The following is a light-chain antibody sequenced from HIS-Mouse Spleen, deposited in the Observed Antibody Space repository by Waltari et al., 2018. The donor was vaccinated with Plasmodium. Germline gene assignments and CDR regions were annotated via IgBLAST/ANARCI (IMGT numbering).Light chain of an antibody. CDR2: EES. V-gene: IGLV3-10*01. J-gene: IGLJ3*02. CDR1: HFPNKY. CDR3: YSTDSSGNHRV. Sequence: SYELPQPPSLSVSPGQTPTITCSGDHFPNKYASWYQQKSGQAPVLVIYEESKRPPGIPERFSGSSSGTMATLTISGAQVEDEADYYCYSTDSSGNHRVFGGGTKLTVL.